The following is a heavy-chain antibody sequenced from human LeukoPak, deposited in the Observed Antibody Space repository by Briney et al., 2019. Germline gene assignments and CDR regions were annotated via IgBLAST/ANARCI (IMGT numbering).Heavy chain of an antibody. Sequence: ASLWVSCKASGYTFTSYVINWVRQAAGPGLEWMGWMNPTIANTGYAKTFQGRVTITRNTTSSTAYMELSSLRSEHTALPYCAGVGIAEAGGLDYWGQGTLVTVSS. CDR3: AGVGIAEAGGLDY. D-gene: IGHD6-13*01. V-gene: IGHV1-8*03. CDR2: MNPTIANT. CDR1: GYTFTSYV. J-gene: IGHJ4*02.